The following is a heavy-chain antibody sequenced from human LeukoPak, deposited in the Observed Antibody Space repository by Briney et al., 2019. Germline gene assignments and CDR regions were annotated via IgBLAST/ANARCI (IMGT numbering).Heavy chain of an antibody. J-gene: IGHJ4*02. D-gene: IGHD2-2*02. CDR1: GFTFSSYA. CDR2: ISGSGGST. V-gene: IGHV3-23*01. CDR3: AKGRYCSSTSCYSDTNGIFDY. Sequence: GGSLRLSCAASGFTFSSYAMSWDRQAPGKGLEWVSAISGSGGSTYYADSVKGRFTISRDNSKNTLYLQMNSLRAEDTAVYYCAKGRYCSSTSCYSDTNGIFDYWGQGTLVTVSS.